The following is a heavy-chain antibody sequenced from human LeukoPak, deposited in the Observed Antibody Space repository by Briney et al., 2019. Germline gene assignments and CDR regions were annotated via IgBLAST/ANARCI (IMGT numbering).Heavy chain of an antibody. Sequence: GRSPILSCAASGFTFSRYGMHLVRQAPGKGLEWVAVIWYDGSNKYYADSVKGRFTISRDNSKNTLYLQMNSLRAEDTAEYYCARQVVAATWDAFDIWGQGTMVSVSS. J-gene: IGHJ3*02. D-gene: IGHD2-15*01. CDR3: ARQVVAATWDAFDI. CDR2: IWYDGSNK. CDR1: GFTFSRYG. V-gene: IGHV3-33*01.